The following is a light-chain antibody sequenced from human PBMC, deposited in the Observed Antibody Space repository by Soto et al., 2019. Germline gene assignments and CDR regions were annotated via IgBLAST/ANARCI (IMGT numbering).Light chain of an antibody. J-gene: IGKJ2*01. Sequence: DIQMTQSPSSLSASVGDRVAITCRASQGISNYLAWYQQKPGKVPKLLIYAASTLQSGVPSRFSGSGSGTDFTLTISSLQPEDIATYYCQQYNSYSPMYTFGQGTKLEIK. CDR3: QQYNSYSPMYT. V-gene: IGKV1-27*01. CDR2: AAS. CDR1: QGISNY.